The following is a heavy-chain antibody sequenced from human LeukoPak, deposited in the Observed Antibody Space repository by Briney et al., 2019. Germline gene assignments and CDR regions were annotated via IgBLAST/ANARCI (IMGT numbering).Heavy chain of an antibody. J-gene: IGHJ4*02. CDR1: GATFSSYA. Sequence: SVKVSCKASGATFSSYAISWVRQAPGPGLEGMGGIIPIFGTANYAQKFQGSVTITADESTSTAYMELSSLRSEDTAVYYCARSRYCSSTSCYEIFYSGYDWGQGTLVTVSS. D-gene: IGHD2-2*01. V-gene: IGHV1-69*01. CDR3: ARSRYCSSTSCYEIFYSGYD. CDR2: IIPIFGTA.